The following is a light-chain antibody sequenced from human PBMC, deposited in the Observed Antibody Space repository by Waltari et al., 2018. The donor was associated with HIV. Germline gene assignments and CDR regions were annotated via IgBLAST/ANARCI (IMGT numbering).Light chain of an antibody. Sequence: QSALTQPASVSGSPGQSITFSCTGTSSDVGGYDYVYWYQQHPGKSPRLMIYEVGHLPKGVADRLSGSKSGNAASVTISGLQAEDEADYYCASDTSSNTLYVFGTGTKVTVL. J-gene: IGLJ1*01. CDR2: EVG. V-gene: IGLV2-14*01. CDR3: ASDTSSNTLYV. CDR1: SSDVGGYDY.